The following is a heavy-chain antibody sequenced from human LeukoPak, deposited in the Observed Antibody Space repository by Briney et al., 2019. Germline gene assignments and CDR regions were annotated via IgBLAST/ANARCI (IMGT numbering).Heavy chain of an antibody. CDR3: ATGGPEEYLLFY. CDR2: FDPEDGET. D-gene: IGHD1-14*01. Sequence: ASVKVSCKVSGYTLTELSMHWVRQAPGKGLEWIGGFDPEDGETIYAQKFQGRVTMTEDTSTDTAYMELSSLRSEDTAVYYCATGGPEEYLLFYWGQGTLVTVSS. J-gene: IGHJ4*02. V-gene: IGHV1-24*01. CDR1: GYTLTELS.